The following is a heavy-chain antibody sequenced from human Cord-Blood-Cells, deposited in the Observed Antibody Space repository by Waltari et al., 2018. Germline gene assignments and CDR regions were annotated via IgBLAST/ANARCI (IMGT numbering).Heavy chain of an antibody. CDR3: ARHMVRGVIIDY. CDR2: IIPILGIA. D-gene: IGHD3-10*01. V-gene: IGHV1-69*09. Sequence: QVQLVQSGAEVKKPGSSVKVSCKASGGTFSSYAISWVRQASGQGLEWMGRIIPILGIANYAQKFQGRVTITADKSTSTAYMELSSLRSEDTAVYYCARHMVRGVIIDYWGQGTLVTVSS. CDR1: GGTFSSYA. J-gene: IGHJ4*02.